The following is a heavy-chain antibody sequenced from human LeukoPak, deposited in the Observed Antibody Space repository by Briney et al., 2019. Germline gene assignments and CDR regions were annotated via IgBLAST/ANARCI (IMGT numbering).Heavy chain of an antibody. CDR3: AKEREVRGVIKLGS. D-gene: IGHD3-10*01. V-gene: IGHV3-23*01. J-gene: IGHJ4*02. CDR2: IGGGGHST. Sequence: GGSLRLSCAASGFTFSTYAMSWVRQAPGKGLEWVSAIGGGGHSTYYADSVKGRFTISRDNSRNTLYLQMNSLRAEDTAIYYCAKEREVRGVIKLGSWGQGTLVTVSS. CDR1: GFTFSTYA.